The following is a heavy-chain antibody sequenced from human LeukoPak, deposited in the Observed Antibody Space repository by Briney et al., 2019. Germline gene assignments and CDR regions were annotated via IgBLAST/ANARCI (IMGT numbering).Heavy chain of an antibody. CDR3: ARDNSVGETAWWFDP. V-gene: IGHV1-46*01. D-gene: IGHD1-26*01. J-gene: IGHJ5*02. CDR2: INPSGSST. CDR1: GYTFTNHT. Sequence: ASVKVSCKASGYTFTNHTMNWVRQAPGQGLEWMGLINPSGSSTTYAQRFQGRVTMTRDISTSTDYMELTSLTSDDTAMYYCARDNSVGETAWWFDPWGQGTLVTVSS.